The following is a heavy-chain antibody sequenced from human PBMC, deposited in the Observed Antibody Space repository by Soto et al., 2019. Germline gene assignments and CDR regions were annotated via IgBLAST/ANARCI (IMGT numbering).Heavy chain of an antibody. V-gene: IGHV3-21*01. CDR2: ISSSSTYI. D-gene: IGHD1-1*01. CDR3: ARGGRGITGPFDY. J-gene: IGHJ4*02. Sequence: EVQLVESGGDLVKPGGSLRLSCADSGFTFSSYSMNWVRQAPGKGLEWVSSISSSSTYIYYADSVKGRFTISRDNAKTSLYLQMNRLSAEDTAVYSCARGGRGITGPFDYWGQGTLVTVSS. CDR1: GFTFSSYS.